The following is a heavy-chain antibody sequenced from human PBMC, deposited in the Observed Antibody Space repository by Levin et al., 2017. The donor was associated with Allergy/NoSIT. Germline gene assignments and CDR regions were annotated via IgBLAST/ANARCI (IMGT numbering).Heavy chain of an antibody. Sequence: SVKVSCKASGGTFSSYAISWVRQAPGQGLEWMGGIIPIFGTANYAQKFQGRVTITADKSTSTAYMELSSLRSEDTAVYYCARVGRLARALVGAFDIWGQGTMVTVSS. D-gene: IGHD2-8*02. V-gene: IGHV1-69*06. CDR2: IIPIFGTA. J-gene: IGHJ3*02. CDR1: GGTFSSYA. CDR3: ARVGRLARALVGAFDI.